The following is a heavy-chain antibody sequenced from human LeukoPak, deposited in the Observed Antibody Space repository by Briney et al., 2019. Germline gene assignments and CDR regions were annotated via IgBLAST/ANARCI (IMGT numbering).Heavy chain of an antibody. CDR2: INNSGNTI. Sequence: GGSLRLSCAASGFTFSTYEMNWVRQAPGEGLEWVSSINNSGNTIYYADSVKGRFTISRDNSKNSLYLQMNSLRAEDTAVYYCASGAQSDYWGQGTLVTVSS. V-gene: IGHV3-48*03. CDR3: ASGAQSDY. D-gene: IGHD1-26*01. J-gene: IGHJ4*02. CDR1: GFTFSTYE.